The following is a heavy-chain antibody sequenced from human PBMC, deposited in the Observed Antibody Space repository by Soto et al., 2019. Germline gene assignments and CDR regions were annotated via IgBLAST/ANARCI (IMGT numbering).Heavy chain of an antibody. V-gene: IGHV1-18*04. J-gene: IGHJ4*02. CDR2: IRVYSGDT. Sequence: QVQLVQSGAEVKKSGASVKVSCKASGYTFSNYGISWVRQAPGQGLEWMGWIRVYSGDTHYAQNFRGRVTMTADTSTTTAYMDLSNLTSDDTAVYFCARRSGTTIFDFCGPGTLVTVSS. CDR3: ARRSGTTIFDF. CDR1: GYTFSNYG. D-gene: IGHD1-1*01.